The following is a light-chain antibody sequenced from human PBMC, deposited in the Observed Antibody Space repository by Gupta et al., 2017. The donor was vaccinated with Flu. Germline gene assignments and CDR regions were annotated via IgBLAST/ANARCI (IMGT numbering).Light chain of an antibody. CDR2: AAS. J-gene: IGKJ4*01. CDR1: QSISNF. Sequence: DIQMTQSPSSLSASVGDRVTIACRASQSISNFLNWYQQKPGTAPKLLIYAASSLQSGVPSRFSGSGSGTDFTLTISSLQPEDFATYYCQQSYSTPRTFGGGTKVDIK. CDR3: QQSYSTPRT. V-gene: IGKV1-39*01.